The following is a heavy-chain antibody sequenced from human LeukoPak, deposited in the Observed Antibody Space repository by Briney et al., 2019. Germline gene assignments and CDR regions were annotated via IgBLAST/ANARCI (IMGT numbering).Heavy chain of an antibody. CDR2: INHSGST. J-gene: IGHJ4*02. CDR3: ARVGLKYYDILTGYYGNDY. CDR1: GGSFSGYY. V-gene: IGHV4-34*01. D-gene: IGHD3-9*01. Sequence: ASETLSLTCAVYGGSFSGYYWSWIRQPPGKGLEWIGEINHSGSTNYNPSLKSRVTISVDTSKNQFSLKLSSVTAADTAVYYCARVGLKYYDILTGYYGNDYWGQGTLVTVSS.